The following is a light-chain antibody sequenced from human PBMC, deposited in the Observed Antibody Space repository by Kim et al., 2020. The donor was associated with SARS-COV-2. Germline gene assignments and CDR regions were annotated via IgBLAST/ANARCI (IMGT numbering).Light chain of an antibody. J-gene: IGKJ4*01. V-gene: IGKV1-27*01. CDR2: GAS. CDR1: QDISNY. CDR3: QKYDSAPLT. Sequence: GDRVTLNCRASQDISNYLAWYQQKPGKVPQLLIYGASTLQSGVPSRFSGSGSGTEFTLTINSLQPEDVASYYCQKYDSAPLTFGGGTKV.